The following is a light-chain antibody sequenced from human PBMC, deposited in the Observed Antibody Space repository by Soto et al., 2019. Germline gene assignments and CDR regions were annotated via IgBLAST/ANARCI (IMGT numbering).Light chain of an antibody. CDR2: AAS. J-gene: IGKJ2*01. CDR1: QGLKND. Sequence: AIQMTQSPSSLSASVGDRVTITCRASQGLKNDLGWYQQRPGKGPKLLIYAASSLQSGVPSRFSGSGSGTDFTLTISSLQPEDFATYYCLQDYSFPYTFGQGTKLEIK. V-gene: IGKV1-6*01. CDR3: LQDYSFPYT.